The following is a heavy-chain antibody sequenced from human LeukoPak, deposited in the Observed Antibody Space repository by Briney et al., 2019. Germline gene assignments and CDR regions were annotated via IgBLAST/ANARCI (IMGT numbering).Heavy chain of an antibody. CDR1: GFTVSSNY. Sequence: GGSLRLSCAAFGFTVSSNYMSWVRQAPGKGLGWVSVIYSGGSTYYADSVKGRFTISRDNSKNTLYLQMNSLRAEDTAVYYCARAPYSRKYYGMDVWGQGTTVTVSS. V-gene: IGHV3-66*01. CDR3: ARAPYSRKYYGMDV. CDR2: IYSGGST. J-gene: IGHJ6*02. D-gene: IGHD2-15*01.